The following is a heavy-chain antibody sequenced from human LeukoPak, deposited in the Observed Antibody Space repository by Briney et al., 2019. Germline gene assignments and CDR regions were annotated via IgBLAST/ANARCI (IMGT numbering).Heavy chain of an antibody. Sequence: PGGSLRVSCPASGFTFSRYWMRLVRLAPGKGLEWVANIKQDGSEKYYVDSVKGRFTISRDNAKNSLYLQMNSLRAEDTAVYYCARQRYSDYWGQGTLVTVSS. CDR2: IKQDGSEK. J-gene: IGHJ4*02. CDR1: GFTFSRYW. CDR3: ARQRYSDY. V-gene: IGHV3-7*01. D-gene: IGHD1-14*01.